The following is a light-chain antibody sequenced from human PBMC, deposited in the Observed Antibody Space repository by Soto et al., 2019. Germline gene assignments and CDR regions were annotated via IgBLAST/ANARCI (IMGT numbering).Light chain of an antibody. Sequence: EIVLTQSPATLSLSPGERATLSCRASQSVSNYLAWYQQKPGQPPRLLIYDASTRATDIPARFSGSGSGTDFTLTISSLEPEDFAVYYCQQRSNWPPFTFGQGTRLEI. CDR1: QSVSNY. V-gene: IGKV3-11*01. CDR3: QQRSNWPPFT. J-gene: IGKJ5*01. CDR2: DAS.